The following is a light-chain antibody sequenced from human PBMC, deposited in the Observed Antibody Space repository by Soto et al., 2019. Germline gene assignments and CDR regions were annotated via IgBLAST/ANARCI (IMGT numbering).Light chain of an antibody. V-gene: IGKV3-20*01. CDR2: GAS. CDR1: RDVYINA. J-gene: IGKJ3*01. CDR3: QQYGASPFT. Sequence: VVLTQSPATLSLSPGEPATLSCRASRDVYINALAWYQQQPGRTPTLLIYGASTRATGIPDRFSAPGSGPEFSLTISSVEPEDFAVYYCQQYGASPFTFGPGTRVEI.